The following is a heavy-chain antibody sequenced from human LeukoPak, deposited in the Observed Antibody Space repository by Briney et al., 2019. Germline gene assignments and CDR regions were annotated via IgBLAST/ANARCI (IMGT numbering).Heavy chain of an antibody. Sequence: GGSLRLSCTGSGFTFGEYAISWVRQAPGKGLEWVGFIRVEAYGGTTEYAASVQGRFTISRDDSESIAYPQMNSLKTEDTAVYYCTRDRRGDYPHFDYWGQGTLVTVSS. CDR1: GFTFGEYA. CDR3: TRDRRGDYPHFDY. V-gene: IGHV3-49*04. D-gene: IGHD4-17*01. J-gene: IGHJ4*02. CDR2: IRVEAYGGTT.